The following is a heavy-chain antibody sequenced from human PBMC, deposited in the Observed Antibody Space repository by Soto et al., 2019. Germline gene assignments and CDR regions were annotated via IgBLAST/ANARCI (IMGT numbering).Heavy chain of an antibody. Sequence: QVQLVASGGGVVQPGRSLRLSCAASGFTFSSNGMHWVRQAPGKGLEWVAAIRYDGNNKYYADSVKGRFTISRDNSKNTLYLPMSSLRAEDTAVYYCAKGLAVAGTFLSNGPFDIWGQGTMVTVSS. CDR2: IRYDGNNK. CDR1: GFTFSSNG. J-gene: IGHJ3*02. V-gene: IGHV3-30*18. D-gene: IGHD6-19*01. CDR3: AKGLAVAGTFLSNGPFDI.